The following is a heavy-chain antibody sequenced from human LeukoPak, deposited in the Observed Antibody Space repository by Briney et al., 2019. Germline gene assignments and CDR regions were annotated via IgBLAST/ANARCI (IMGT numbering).Heavy chain of an antibody. V-gene: IGHV3-23*01. J-gene: IGHJ4*02. CDR3: AKVLWGDNYYLEYFDS. D-gene: IGHD3-3*01. CDR1: GFTFSDSA. CDR2: ITGGGGST. Sequence: QSGGSLRLSCVTSGFTFSDSAMIWVRQAPGMGLEWVSTITGGGGSTYYADSVKGRFTISRDNSKNTLFLQLDSLRVEDTAVCYCAKVLWGDNYYLEYFDSWGQGSLVTVSS.